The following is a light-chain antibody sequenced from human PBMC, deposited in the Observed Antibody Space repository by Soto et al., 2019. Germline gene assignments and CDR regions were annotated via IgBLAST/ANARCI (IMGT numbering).Light chain of an antibody. Sequence: EIVLTQSPATLSLSPGERATLSCRASQSVSSYLAWYQQKPGQAPRLLIYDASNRATGIPARFSGSGSGTDFTLTLSSLETEDFAVYYCQQRTNWTPYTFGQGTKLEIK. J-gene: IGKJ2*01. V-gene: IGKV3-11*01. CDR2: DAS. CDR1: QSVSSY. CDR3: QQRTNWTPYT.